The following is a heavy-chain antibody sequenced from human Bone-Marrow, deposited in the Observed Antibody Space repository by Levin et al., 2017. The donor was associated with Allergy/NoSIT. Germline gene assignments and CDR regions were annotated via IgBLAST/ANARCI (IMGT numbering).Heavy chain of an antibody. J-gene: IGHJ4*02. D-gene: IGHD5-12*01. CDR1: GYTFTSFD. V-gene: IGHV1-8*01. CDR3: ARGELGSGYLFDY. CDR2: MYPNSDNA. Sequence: ASVKVSCKTSGYTFTSFDVNWVRQATGQGLEWMGWMYPNSDNAGYAQKFQGRVTMTRNTSISTAYMELSSLRSEDTAIYYCARGELGSGYLFDYWGQGTLVTVSS.